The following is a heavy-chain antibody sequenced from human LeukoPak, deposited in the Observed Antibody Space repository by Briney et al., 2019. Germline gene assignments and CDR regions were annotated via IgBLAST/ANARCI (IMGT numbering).Heavy chain of an antibody. J-gene: IGHJ4*02. CDR3: HIITLDY. Sequence: GGSLRLSCAASRFTFSSYAMHWVRQAPGKGLEWVAVISYDGSNKYYADSVKGRFTISRDNSKNTLYLQMNSLRAEDTAVYYCHIITLDYWGQGTLVTVSS. CDR2: ISYDGSNK. D-gene: IGHD3-16*01. CDR1: RFTFSSYA. V-gene: IGHV3-30-3*01.